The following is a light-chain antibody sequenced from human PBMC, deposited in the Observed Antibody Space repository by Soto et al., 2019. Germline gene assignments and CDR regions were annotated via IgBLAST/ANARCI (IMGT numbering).Light chain of an antibody. CDR3: FSYTANDNWV. Sequence: QSALTQPHSVSGSPGQPVTISCTGTNSDVGRYNSVSWYQQLPGKAPKIIISAVRQRPSGVPDRFSGSKSGNTASLTISGLQADDEADYFCFSYTANDNWVFGGGTKVTVL. V-gene: IGLV2-11*01. CDR1: NSDVGRYNS. CDR2: AVR. J-gene: IGLJ3*02.